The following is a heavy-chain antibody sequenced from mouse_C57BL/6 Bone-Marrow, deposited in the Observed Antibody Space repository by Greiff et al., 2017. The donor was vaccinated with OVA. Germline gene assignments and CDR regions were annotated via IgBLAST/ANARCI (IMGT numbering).Heavy chain of an antibody. CDR3: ARQMGLLYFDY. CDR1: GYTFTDYN. CDR2: INHNNGGT. D-gene: IGHD1-1*01. Sequence: VQLQQSGPELVKPGASVKIPCKASGYTFTDYNMDWVKQSHGKSLEWIGDINHNNGGTIYNQKFKGKATLTVDKSSSTAYMELRSLTSEDTAVYYCARQMGLLYFDYWGQGTTLTVSS. J-gene: IGHJ2*01. V-gene: IGHV1-18*01.